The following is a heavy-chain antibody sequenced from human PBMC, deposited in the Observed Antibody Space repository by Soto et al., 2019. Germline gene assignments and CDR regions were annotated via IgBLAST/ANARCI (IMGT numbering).Heavy chain of an antibody. V-gene: IGHV4-39*01. CDR1: GGSISSSSYY. J-gene: IGHJ5*02. CDR3: ARILRGYSSSWSWFDP. CDR2: IYYSGST. D-gene: IGHD6-13*01. Sequence: SETLSLTCTVSGGSISSSSYYWGWIRQPPGKGLEWIGSIYYSGSTYYNPSLKSRVTISVDTSKNQFSLKLSSVTAADTAVYYCARILRGYSSSWSWFDPWGQGTLVTVSS.